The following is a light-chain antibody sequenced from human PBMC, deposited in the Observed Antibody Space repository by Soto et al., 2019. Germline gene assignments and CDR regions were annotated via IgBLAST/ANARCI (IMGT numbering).Light chain of an antibody. V-gene: IGKV1-5*01. CDR3: KLLKCFSS. Sequence: DIQMTQSPSTLSASVGDRVTITCRASQSISTWLAWYQQKPGRAPNLLIYDASILESGVPSRFSGSGSGTDLPFTISSLHLVFFPTDDCKLLKCFSSSGQG. CDR1: QSISTW. J-gene: IGKJ1*01. CDR2: DAS.